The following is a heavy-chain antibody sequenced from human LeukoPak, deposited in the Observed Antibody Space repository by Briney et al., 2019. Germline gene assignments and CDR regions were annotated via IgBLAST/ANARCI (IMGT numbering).Heavy chain of an antibody. CDR1: GFTFSSYG. D-gene: IGHD1-26*01. V-gene: IGHV3-30*02. Sequence: GGSLRLSCAASGFTFSSYGMHWVRQAPGKGLEWVAFIRYDGSNKYYADSVKGRFTIPRDNAKNSLYLQMNSLRAEDTAVYYCARTSGSFTGYFDYWGQGTLVTVSS. CDR2: IRYDGSNK. CDR3: ARTSGSFTGYFDY. J-gene: IGHJ4*02.